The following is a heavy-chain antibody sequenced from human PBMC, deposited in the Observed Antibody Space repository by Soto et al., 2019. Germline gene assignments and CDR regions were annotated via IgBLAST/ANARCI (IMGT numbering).Heavy chain of an antibody. Sequence: QVQLVQSGAEVKKPGSSVKVSCKASGGTFSRYTFTWVRQAPGQGLEWMGLIIPILDIPNYAQNFQGRVNITADKSKNTAYMVLRSLRYDDTGVYYFESYFNGVLVLGTSPAGGDNYGCDVWGQGTTVTVSS. CDR1: GGTFSRYT. V-gene: IGHV1-69*02. CDR3: ESYFNGVLVLGTSPAGGDNYGCDV. CDR2: IIPILDIP. D-gene: IGHD2-8*02. J-gene: IGHJ6*02.